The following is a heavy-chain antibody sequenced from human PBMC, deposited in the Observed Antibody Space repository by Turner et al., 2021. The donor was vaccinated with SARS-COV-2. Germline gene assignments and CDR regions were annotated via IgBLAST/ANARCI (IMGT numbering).Heavy chain of an antibody. CDR1: GFTFSSYG. J-gene: IGHJ4*02. V-gene: IGHV3-30*18. D-gene: IGHD5-18*01. CDR2: ISDSGSNT. Sequence: VRLIESGGGFVQRGRSVRPACAASGFTFSSYGMHWVRQAPGKGLEWVAVISDSGSNTYYADSVKGRFTISRDNSKNTLYLQMNSLRAEDTAVYYCAKVELGSYGPFDYWGQGTLVTVSS. CDR3: AKVELGSYGPFDY.